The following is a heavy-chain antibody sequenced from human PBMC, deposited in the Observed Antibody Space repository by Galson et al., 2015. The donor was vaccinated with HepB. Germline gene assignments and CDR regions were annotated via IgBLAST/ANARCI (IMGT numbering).Heavy chain of an antibody. CDR3: ARDRLTGRTALDS. J-gene: IGHJ4*02. CDR2: LNGDGTRT. V-gene: IGHV3-74*01. D-gene: IGHD1-20*01. Sequence: SLRLSCAASGFSFDRHWIHWVRQVPGKGLVWVSRLNGDGTRTTYADSVQGRFTISRDNAKNTVFLQMNSLRAEDAGLYFCARDRLTGRTALDSWGQGTLVTVSS. CDR1: GFSFDRHW.